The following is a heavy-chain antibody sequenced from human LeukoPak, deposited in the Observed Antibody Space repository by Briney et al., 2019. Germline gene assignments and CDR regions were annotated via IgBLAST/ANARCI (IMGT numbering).Heavy chain of an antibody. Sequence: GGSLRLSCAASGFTFSNYWMTWVRQAPGKGLEWVANIKQDGSEKYYVDSVEGRFTISRDNVKNSLHLQLNSLRDEDTAVYYCTRGMGAHIYWGQGTLVTVSS. D-gene: IGHD1-26*01. CDR3: TRGMGAHIY. V-gene: IGHV3-7*04. CDR1: GFTFSNYW. CDR2: IKQDGSEK. J-gene: IGHJ4*02.